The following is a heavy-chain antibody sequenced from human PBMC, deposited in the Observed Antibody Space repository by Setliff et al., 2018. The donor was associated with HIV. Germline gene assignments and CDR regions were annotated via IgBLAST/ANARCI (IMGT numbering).Heavy chain of an antibody. CDR3: AKAPLTIVATGGEDC. J-gene: IGHJ4*02. CDR2: IQSKIDGGTT. Sequence: PGGSLRLSCAASAFTFSNAWMNWVRQAPGKGLEWVGRIQSKIDGGTTDYAAPVKGRFTISRDNSKNTLYLQMNSLRAEDTAVYYCAKAPLTIVATGGEDCWGQGTLVTVSS. D-gene: IGHD6-13*01. V-gene: IGHV3-15*07. CDR1: AFTFSNAW.